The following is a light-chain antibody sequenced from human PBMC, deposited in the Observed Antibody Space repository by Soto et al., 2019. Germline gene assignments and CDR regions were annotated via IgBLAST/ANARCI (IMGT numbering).Light chain of an antibody. CDR1: SSDIGGYNH. V-gene: IGLV2-14*03. CDR2: DVD. Sequence: QSALTQPTSVSGSPGQSITISCTGVSSDIGGYNHVSWYQQHPGNVPRLIIYDVDNRPLGISNRFSGSQSGNTASLSISGLQAEDEADYYCCAYTARTTRSWVFGGGTQLTVL. CDR3: CAYTARTTRSWV. J-gene: IGLJ3*02.